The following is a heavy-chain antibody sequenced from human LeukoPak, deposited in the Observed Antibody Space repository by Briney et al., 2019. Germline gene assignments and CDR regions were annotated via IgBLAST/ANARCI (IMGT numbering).Heavy chain of an antibody. CDR2: TSAYNGNT. V-gene: IGHV1-18*01. CDR3: ARSGYCSSTSCYSPIYYYYGMDV. J-gene: IGHJ6*02. Sequence: GASVKVSCKASGYTFTSYGISWVRQAPGQGLEWMGWTSAYNGNTSYAQKLQGRVTMTTDTSTSTAYMELRSLRSDDTAVYYCARSGYCSSTSCYSPIYYYYGMDVWGQGTTVTVSS. D-gene: IGHD2-2*01. CDR1: GYTFTSYG.